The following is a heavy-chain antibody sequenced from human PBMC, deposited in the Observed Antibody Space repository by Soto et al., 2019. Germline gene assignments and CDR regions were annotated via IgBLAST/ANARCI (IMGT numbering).Heavy chain of an antibody. CDR1: GYTFTSYA. J-gene: IGHJ4*02. D-gene: IGHD3-10*01. CDR2: INAGNCNT. V-gene: IGHV1-3*01. CDR3: ASFVALSTAYGSGS. Sequence: QVQLVQSGAEVKKPGASVKVSCKASGYTFTSYAMHWVRQAPGQRLEWMGWINAGNCNTKYSQKFQGRVTITRDTSASTAYMELSSLRSEDTAVYYCASFVALSTAYGSGSWGQGTLVTVSS.